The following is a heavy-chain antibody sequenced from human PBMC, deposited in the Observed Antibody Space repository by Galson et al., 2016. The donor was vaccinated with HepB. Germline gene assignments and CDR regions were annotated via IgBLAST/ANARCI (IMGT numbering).Heavy chain of an antibody. CDR3: ARGYGANSLDN. J-gene: IGHJ4*02. D-gene: IGHD4-23*01. CDR2: ISGDGSAI. CDR1: GFSFSTYN. V-gene: IGHV3-48*02. Sequence: SLRLSCAASGFSFSTYNMIWVRQPPGKGLEWVSYISGDGSAIYYADSVKGRFTISRDNAKNSLSLQMHSLRDEDTAVYYCARGYGANSLDNWGQGTLVTVSS.